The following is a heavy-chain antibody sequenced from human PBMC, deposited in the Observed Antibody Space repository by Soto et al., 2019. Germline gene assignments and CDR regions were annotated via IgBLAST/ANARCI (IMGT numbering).Heavy chain of an antibody. J-gene: IGHJ2*01. CDR3: AKEPVGPDWYFDL. CDR2: ISGSGIST. V-gene: IGHV3-23*01. CDR1: GFTFRSYA. Sequence: DVQLLESGGGLVQPGGSLRLSCAASGFTFRSYAMSWVRQAPGKGLEWVSGISGSGISTHYADSVKGRFTVSRDNSKNTLSLQMTSLRAADTAVYNCAKEPVGPDWYFDLWGRGTLVTVSS.